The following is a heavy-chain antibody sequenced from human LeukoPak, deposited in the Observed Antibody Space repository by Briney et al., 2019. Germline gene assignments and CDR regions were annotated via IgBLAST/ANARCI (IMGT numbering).Heavy chain of an antibody. J-gene: IGHJ6*02. Sequence: GGSLRLSCAASGFTFSSFAMHWVRQAPGKGLEWVAFISYDGSNKNYVDSVKGRFTISRDNSKNTLYLQMNSLRAEDTAVYYCARPSSGGYSGYVYYGMDVWGQGTTVTVSS. CDR1: GFTFSSFA. CDR3: ARPSSGGYSGYVYYGMDV. V-gene: IGHV3-30*04. D-gene: IGHD5-12*01. CDR2: ISYDGSNK.